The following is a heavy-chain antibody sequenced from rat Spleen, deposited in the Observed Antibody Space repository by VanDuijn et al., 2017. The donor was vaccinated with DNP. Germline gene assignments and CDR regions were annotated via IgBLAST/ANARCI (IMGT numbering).Heavy chain of an antibody. CDR1: GFTFNNYW. J-gene: IGHJ3*01. CDR3: VRPLGYSSYALAY. CDR2: ITSSGSST. D-gene: IGHD1-2*01. Sequence: EVQLVESGGDLVQPGRSLKLSCVASGFTFNNYWMTWIRQVPGKGLEWVASITSSGSSTYYRDSVKGRFSISRDNAKDTLYLQWDSLRSEDTATYYCVRPLGYSSYALAYWGQGTLVTVSS. V-gene: IGHV5-31*01.